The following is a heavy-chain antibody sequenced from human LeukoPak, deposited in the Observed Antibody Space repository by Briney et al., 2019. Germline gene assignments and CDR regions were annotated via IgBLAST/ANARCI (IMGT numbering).Heavy chain of an antibody. V-gene: IGHV1-69*05. D-gene: IGHD3-9*01. CDR1: GDTFSSYA. Sequence: GASVKVSCKASGDTFSSYAISWVRQAPGQGLEWMGGIIPIFGTTNYAQKFQGRVTITRDESTSTAYMELSSLRSEDTAVYYCAIVFVFDWSIDPWGQGTLVTVSS. J-gene: IGHJ5*02. CDR2: IIPIFGTT. CDR3: AIVFVFDWSIDP.